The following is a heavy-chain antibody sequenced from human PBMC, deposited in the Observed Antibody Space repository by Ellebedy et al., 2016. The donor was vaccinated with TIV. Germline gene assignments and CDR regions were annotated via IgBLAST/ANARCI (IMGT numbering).Heavy chain of an antibody. D-gene: IGHD6-19*01. CDR1: GYTFTSYY. Sequence: ASVKVSCXASGYTFTSYYMHWVRQAPGQGLEWMGMINPSGGSTSYAQKFQGRVTMTRDTSTSTVHMELSSLRSEDTAVYYCARKRHSSGWSLGYWGQGTLVTVSS. CDR2: INPSGGST. J-gene: IGHJ4*02. V-gene: IGHV1-46*01. CDR3: ARKRHSSGWSLGY.